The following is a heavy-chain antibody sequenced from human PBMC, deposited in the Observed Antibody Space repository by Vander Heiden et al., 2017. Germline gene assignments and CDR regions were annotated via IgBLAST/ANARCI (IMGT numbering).Heavy chain of an antibody. Sequence: QVQLVESGGGVVQPGRSLSLSCAASGFTSSSYGMHWVRQAPGKGLEWVAVIWYDGSNKYYADSVKGRFTISRDNSKNTLYLQMNSLRAEDTAVYYCARDRGSYSGYYYYYGMDVWGQGTTVTVSS. CDR2: IWYDGSNK. CDR1: GFTSSSYG. J-gene: IGHJ6*02. CDR3: ARDRGSYSGYYYYYGMDV. V-gene: IGHV3-33*01. D-gene: IGHD1-26*01.